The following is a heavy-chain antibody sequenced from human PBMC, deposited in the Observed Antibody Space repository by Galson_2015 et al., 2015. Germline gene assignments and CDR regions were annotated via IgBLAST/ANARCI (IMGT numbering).Heavy chain of an antibody. V-gene: IGHV4-59*01. CDR3: ARDSSGSSWYVGFDY. CDR2: IYYSGST. Sequence: SETLSLTCTVSGGSISSYYWSWIRQPPGKGLEWIGYIYYSGSTNYNPSLKSRVTISVDTSKNQFSLKLSSVTAADTAVYYCARDSSGSSWYVGFDYWGQGTLVTVSS. CDR1: GGSISSYY. J-gene: IGHJ4*02. D-gene: IGHD6-13*01.